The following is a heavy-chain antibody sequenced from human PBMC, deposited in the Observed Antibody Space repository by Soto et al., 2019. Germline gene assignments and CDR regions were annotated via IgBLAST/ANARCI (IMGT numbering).Heavy chain of an antibody. CDR1: GFTFSSYA. J-gene: IGHJ4*02. Sequence: QVQLVESGGGVVQPGRSLRLSCAASGFTFSSYAMHWVRQAPGKGLEWVAVISYDGSNKYYADSVKGRFTISRDNSKNTRYLQMNSLRAEDTAVYYCARVRVGAGYGGPLDYWGQGTLVTVSS. CDR3: ARVRVGAGYGGPLDY. D-gene: IGHD5-12*01. V-gene: IGHV3-30-3*01. CDR2: ISYDGSNK.